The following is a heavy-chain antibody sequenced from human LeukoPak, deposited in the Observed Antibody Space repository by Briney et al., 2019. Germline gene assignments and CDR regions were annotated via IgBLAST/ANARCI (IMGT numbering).Heavy chain of an antibody. CDR3: ATGEAKDFDY. J-gene: IGHJ4*02. Sequence: SVKVSYKASGGTFSSYAISWVRQAPGQGLEWMGRIIPILGIANYAQKFQGRVTITADKSTSTAYMELSSLRSEDTAVYYCATGEAKDFDYWGQGTLVTVSS. D-gene: IGHD3-16*01. CDR2: IIPILGIA. V-gene: IGHV1-69*04. CDR1: GGTFSSYA.